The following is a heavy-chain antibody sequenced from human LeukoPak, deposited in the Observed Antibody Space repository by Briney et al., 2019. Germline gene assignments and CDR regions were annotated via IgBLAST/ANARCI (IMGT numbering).Heavy chain of an antibody. CDR2: ISWNSGDT. D-gene: IGHD3-10*01. J-gene: IGHJ4*02. Sequence: GGSLRLSCAASGFTFDDYAMHWVRQAPGKGLEWVSSISWNSGDTGYADSVKGRFTISRDNAKNTLYLQMNSLRAEDTAVYYCAKILPTMVRGVITLYYFDYWGQGTLVTVSS. V-gene: IGHV3-9*01. CDR3: AKILPTMVRGVITLYYFDY. CDR1: GFTFDDYA.